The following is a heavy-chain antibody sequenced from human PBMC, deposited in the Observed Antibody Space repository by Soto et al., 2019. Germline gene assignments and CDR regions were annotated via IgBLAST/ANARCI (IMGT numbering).Heavy chain of an antibody. J-gene: IGHJ5*02. CDR1: GFTFSSYA. CDR3: AKAYSNSWPNDWFDP. V-gene: IGHV3-23*01. CDR2: ITGSGAGS. Sequence: EVQLLESGGGWLQPGGSLRLSCAASGFTFSSYAMNWVRQAPGKGLEWVSGITGSGAGSYYSDPVKGRFTISRDNSKNTLYLQMNRLRAEDTAVYYCAKAYSNSWPNDWFDPWGQGTLVTVSS. D-gene: IGHD6-13*01.